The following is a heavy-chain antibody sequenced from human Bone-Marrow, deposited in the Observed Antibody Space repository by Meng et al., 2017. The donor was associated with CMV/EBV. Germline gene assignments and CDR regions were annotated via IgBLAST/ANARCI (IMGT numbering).Heavy chain of an antibody. D-gene: IGHD3-3*01. CDR2: INDSGST. V-gene: IGHV4-34*01. Sequence: GSLRLSCAVYGGSFSGYYWSWLRQPPGKGLEWIGEINDSGSTNYNPSLRSRVTISVDTSKNQFSLKLNSVTAADTAVYYCARNLEWSSYLGWFDPWGQGTLVTVYS. CDR1: GGSFSGYY. CDR3: ARNLEWSSYLGWFDP. J-gene: IGHJ5*02.